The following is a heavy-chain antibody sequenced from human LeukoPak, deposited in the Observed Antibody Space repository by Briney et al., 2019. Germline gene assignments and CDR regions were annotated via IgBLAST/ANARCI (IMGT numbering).Heavy chain of an antibody. V-gene: IGHV4-30-2*01. CDR3: ARNYDFWSGEVNAFDI. CDR1: GGSISSTSYY. CDR2: IYHSGST. J-gene: IGHJ3*02. D-gene: IGHD3-3*01. Sequence: PSETLSLTCTVSGGSISSTSYYWSWIRQPPGKGLEWIGYIYHSGSTYYNPSLKSRVTISVDRSKNQFSLKLSSVTAADTAVYYCARNYDFWSGEVNAFDIWGQGTMVTVSS.